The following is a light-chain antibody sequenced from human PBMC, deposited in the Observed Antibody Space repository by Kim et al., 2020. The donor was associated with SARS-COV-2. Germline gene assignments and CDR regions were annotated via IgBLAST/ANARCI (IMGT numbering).Light chain of an antibody. V-gene: IGKV4-1*01. CDR2: WAS. CDR1: QSVLYSSNNKNY. CDR3: QQYYSLPLT. J-gene: IGKJ2*01. Sequence: RATINCKSSQSVLYSSNNKNYLAWYQQKPGQPPKLLIYWASTRESGVPDRFSGSGSGTDFTLTISSLQAEDVAVYYCQQYYSLPLTFGQGTKLEI.